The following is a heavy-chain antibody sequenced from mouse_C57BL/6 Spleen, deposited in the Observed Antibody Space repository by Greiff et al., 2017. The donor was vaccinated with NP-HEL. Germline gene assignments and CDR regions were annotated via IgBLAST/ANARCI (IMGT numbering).Heavy chain of an antibody. V-gene: IGHV14-4*01. CDR1: GFNIKDDY. CDR2: IDPENGDT. CDR3: TTGGSSYEGYAMDY. Sequence: VQLQQSGAELVRPGASVKLSCTASGFNIKDDYMHWVKQRPEQGLEWIGWIDPENGDTEYASKFQGKATITADTSSNTAYLQLSSLTSEDTAVYYCTTGGSSYEGYAMDYWGQGTSVTVSS. D-gene: IGHD1-1*01. J-gene: IGHJ4*01.